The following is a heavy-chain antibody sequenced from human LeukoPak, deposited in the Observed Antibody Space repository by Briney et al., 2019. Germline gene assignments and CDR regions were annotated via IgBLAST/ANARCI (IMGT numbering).Heavy chain of an antibody. CDR2: IYPGDSDT. D-gene: IGHD3-3*01. J-gene: IGHJ4*02. CDR1: GNSITSYW. CDR3: ARLSPGFWSGCVNYFDY. Sequence: GESPKTLCWGSGNSITSYWIGWVRQVPGKGMEWKGIIYPGDSDTRYSPSFQGQVTISADKSISTAYLQWSSLKASDTAMYYCARLSPGFWSGCVNYFDYWGQGTLVTVSS. V-gene: IGHV5-51*01.